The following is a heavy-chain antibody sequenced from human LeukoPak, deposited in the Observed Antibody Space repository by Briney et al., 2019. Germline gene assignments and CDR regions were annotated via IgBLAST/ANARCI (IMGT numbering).Heavy chain of an antibody. Sequence: SETLSLTCIVSGGSISSYYWSWIRQPAGKGLEWIGRIYSSGSANYNLSLKSQVSMSVDTSENQFSLKLNSVTAADTAVYYCARNYYDTNGYYSXFDYXXQGTLVTVS. D-gene: IGHD3-22*01. J-gene: IGHJ4*02. CDR3: ARNYYDTNGYYSXFDY. CDR2: IYSSGSA. V-gene: IGHV4-4*07. CDR1: GGSISSYY.